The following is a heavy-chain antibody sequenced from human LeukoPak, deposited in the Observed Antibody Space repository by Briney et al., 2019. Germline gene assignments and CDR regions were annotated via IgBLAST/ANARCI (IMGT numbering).Heavy chain of an antibody. CDR3: ARRGHGYGSPFDY. D-gene: IGHD5-18*01. J-gene: IGHJ4*02. CDR1: GGSISSGDYY. V-gene: IGHV4-39*01. CDR2: IYYSGST. Sequence: PSETLSLTCTVSGGSISSGDYYWSWIRQPPGKGLEWIGSIYYSGSTYYNPSLKSRVTISVDTSKNQFSLKLSSVTAADTAVYYCARRGHGYGSPFDYWGQGTLVTVSS.